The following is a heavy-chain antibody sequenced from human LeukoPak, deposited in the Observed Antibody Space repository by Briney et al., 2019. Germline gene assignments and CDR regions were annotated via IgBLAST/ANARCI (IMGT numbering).Heavy chain of an antibody. D-gene: IGHD6-13*01. J-gene: IGHJ5*02. V-gene: IGHV4-28*01. Sequence: SDTLSLTCAVSGSSISSSNWWGWIRQPPGKGLEWIGYIYYSGSAYYNPSLQSRVTMSVDTPQNQFSLKLSSVTAVDTAVYYCARNLLGIAAAESWGQGILVTVSS. CDR2: IYYSGSA. CDR3: ARNLLGIAAAES. CDR1: GSSISSSNW.